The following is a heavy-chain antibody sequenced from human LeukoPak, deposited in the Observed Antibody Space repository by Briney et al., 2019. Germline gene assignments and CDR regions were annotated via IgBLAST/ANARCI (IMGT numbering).Heavy chain of an antibody. CDR1: GFTFSNAW. V-gene: IGHV3-15*01. J-gene: IGHJ4*02. CDR3: TTGREDYYDSSGYQPIDY. D-gene: IGHD3-22*01. CDR2: IKSKTDGGTT. Sequence: PGGSLRLSCAASGFTFSNAWMSWVRQAPGKGLEWVGRIKSKTDGGTTDYAAPVKGRFTISRDDSINTLYLQMNSLKTEDTAVYYCTTGREDYYDSSGYQPIDYWGQGTLVTVSS.